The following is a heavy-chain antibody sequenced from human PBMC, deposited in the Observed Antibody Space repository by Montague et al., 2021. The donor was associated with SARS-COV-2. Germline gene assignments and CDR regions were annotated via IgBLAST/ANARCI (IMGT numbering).Heavy chain of an antibody. D-gene: IGHD4-23*01. Sequence: PALVKPTQTLTLTCTFSGFSLSTSGMCVGWIRQPPGKALEWLTLIDWXXXKYYSTSLKTRLTISKDTPKNQVVLTMTNMDPVDTATYYCARSYGTTVVTRAFDYWGQGTLVTVSS. CDR2: IDWXXXK. CDR3: ARSYGTTVVTRAFDY. J-gene: IGHJ4*02. CDR1: GFSLSTSGMC. V-gene: IGHV2-70*01.